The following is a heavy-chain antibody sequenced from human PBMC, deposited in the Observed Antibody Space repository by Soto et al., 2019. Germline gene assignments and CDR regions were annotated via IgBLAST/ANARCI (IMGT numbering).Heavy chain of an antibody. V-gene: IGHV3-30*09. Sequence: GGSLRLSCAPPPFTFRSYSILWVRQAPGKGLEWVTSISYDGSKESYADSVKGRFAISRDNSKNTLYLQMNSLRPEDTAVYYCARYCNGGACYSASLDYWG. D-gene: IGHD2-15*01. CDR3: ARYCNGGACYSASLDY. CDR2: ISYDGSKE. J-gene: IGHJ4*01. CDR1: PFTFRSYS.